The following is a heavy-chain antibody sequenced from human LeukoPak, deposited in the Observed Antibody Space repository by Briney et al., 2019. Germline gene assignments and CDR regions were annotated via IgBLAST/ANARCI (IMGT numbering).Heavy chain of an antibody. CDR2: IYPGDSDT. CDR1: GYSFTSYW. J-gene: IGHJ3*02. V-gene: IGHV5-51*01. D-gene: IGHD2-2*01. CDR3: ARRGQHCSSTSCYHYDAFDI. Sequence: GESLKISCKGSGYSFTSYWIGWVRQMPGKGLEWMGIIYPGDSDTRYSPSFQGQVTISADKSISTAYLQWSSLKASDTAMYYCARRGQHCSSTSCYHYDAFDIWGQGTMVTVSS.